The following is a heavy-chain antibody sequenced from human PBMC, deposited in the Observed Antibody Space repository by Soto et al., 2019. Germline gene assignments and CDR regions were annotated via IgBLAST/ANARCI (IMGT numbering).Heavy chain of an antibody. CDR3: AKNGQPPYYYYGLDV. V-gene: IGHV1-18*01. J-gene: IGHJ6*02. D-gene: IGHD2-8*01. CDR1: GYTFSRYG. Sequence: QGQLVQSGGEVKKPGASVKVSCKTSGYTFSRYGISWVRQAPGQGLEWMGWISGYNGDTNYARKFKGRVTMTIDTSTTTAYMELRSRTSDDTAVYYCAKNGQPPYYYYGLDVWGQGTTVTVSS. CDR2: ISGYNGDT.